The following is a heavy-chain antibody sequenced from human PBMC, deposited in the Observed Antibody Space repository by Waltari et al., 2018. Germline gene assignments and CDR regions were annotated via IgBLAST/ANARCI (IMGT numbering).Heavy chain of an antibody. V-gene: IGHV4-38-2*02. Sequence: VQLQESGPGLVKPSETLSLPCDVSAYSISSGYYWDWIRQSPGKGLEWIGSIYHSGYTSYNPSLKGRVTISVDMSKNQFSLKLSSVTAADTAVYYCARDVEEDCSATACPPARNFDSWGQGTLVTVSS. CDR3: ARDVEEDCSATACPPARNFDS. CDR1: AYSISSGYY. D-gene: IGHD2-15*01. J-gene: IGHJ5*01. CDR2: IYHSGYT.